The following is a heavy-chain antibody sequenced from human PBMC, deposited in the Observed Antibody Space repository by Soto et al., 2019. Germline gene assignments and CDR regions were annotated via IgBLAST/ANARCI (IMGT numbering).Heavy chain of an antibody. D-gene: IGHD6-13*01. CDR1: VFTFTTYA. Sequence: HPGGSLRLSCAASVFTFTTYAMSWVRQAPGKGLEWVSIITSSGSGTYYGDSVKGRFTISRDNSKNTVYLQMNSLTVDDTAIYYCGKGGSSWSHFDYWGQGMLVTVSS. CDR2: ITSSGSGT. J-gene: IGHJ4*02. V-gene: IGHV3-23*01. CDR3: GKGGSSWSHFDY.